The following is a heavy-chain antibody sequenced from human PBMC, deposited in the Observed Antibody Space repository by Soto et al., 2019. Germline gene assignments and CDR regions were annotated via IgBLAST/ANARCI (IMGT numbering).Heavy chain of an antibody. Sequence: EVQLLESGGGLVQPGGSLRLSCAASGFTFSSYAMSWVRQAPGKGLEWVSAISGSGGSTYYADSVKGRFTISRDNSKNTLYLQMNSLRAEDTAVYYCAKDFVSDIVVVVAATVSFDYWGQGTLVTVSS. J-gene: IGHJ4*02. CDR1: GFTFSSYA. V-gene: IGHV3-23*01. D-gene: IGHD2-15*01. CDR3: AKDFVSDIVVVVAATVSFDY. CDR2: ISGSGGST.